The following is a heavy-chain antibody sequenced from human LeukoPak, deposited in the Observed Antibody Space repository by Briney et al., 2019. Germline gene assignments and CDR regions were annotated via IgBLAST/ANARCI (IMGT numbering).Heavy chain of an antibody. D-gene: IGHD3-10*01. J-gene: IGHJ4*02. CDR2: IYYSGST. CDR3: ARRRFYYGSGTPLGVFDY. Sequence: PSETLSLTCTVSGGSISSYYWSWIRQPPGKGLEWIGYIYYSGSTYYNPSLKSRVTISVDTSKNQFSLKLSSVTAANTAVYYCARRRFYYGSGTPLGVFDYWGQGTLVTVSS. V-gene: IGHV4-59*12. CDR1: GGSISSYY.